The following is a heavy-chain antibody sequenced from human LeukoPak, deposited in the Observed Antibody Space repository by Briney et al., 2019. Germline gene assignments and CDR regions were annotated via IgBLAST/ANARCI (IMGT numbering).Heavy chain of an antibody. Sequence: GGCLRPAWAPAASSVSDSWMLWVRQAPGKGRVWVSRILSDASSTSYADSVKGRFTISRDLAKNPLYLQMNSLRAEDTAVYYCARVRITRANWFDPWGQGTLVTVSS. J-gene: IGHJ5*02. V-gene: IGHV3-74*01. CDR3: ARVRITRANWFDP. D-gene: IGHD2-2*01. CDR1: ASSVSDSW. CDR2: ILSDASST.